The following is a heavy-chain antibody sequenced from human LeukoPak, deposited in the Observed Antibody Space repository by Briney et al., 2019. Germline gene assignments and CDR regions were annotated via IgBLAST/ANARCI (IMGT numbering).Heavy chain of an antibody. CDR1: GYTFTKYG. CDR3: ARDRLGIAAAGTWWFDP. D-gene: IGHD6-13*01. CDR2: INTDTGNP. Sequence: GASVKVSCKASGYTFTKYGVYWVRQAPGQGLEWMGWINTDTGNPTYAQGFTGRFVFSLDTSVSTTYLQISSLKPEDTAVYYCARDRLGIAAAGTWWFDPWGQGTLVTVSS. V-gene: IGHV7-4-1*02. J-gene: IGHJ5*02.